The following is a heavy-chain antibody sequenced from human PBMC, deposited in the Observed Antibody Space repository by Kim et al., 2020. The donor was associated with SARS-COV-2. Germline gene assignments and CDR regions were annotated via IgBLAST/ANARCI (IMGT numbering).Heavy chain of an antibody. V-gene: IGHV3-13*01. D-gene: IGHD4-4*01. CDR3: ARERFYSKGTAYYYYYGMDV. CDR2: IGTAGDT. CDR1: GFTFSSYD. J-gene: IGHJ6*02. Sequence: GGSLRLSCAASGFTFSSYDMHWVRQATGKGLEWVSAIGTAGDTYYPGSVKGRFTISRENAKNSLYLQMNSLRAGDTAVYYCARERFYSKGTAYYYYYGMDVWGQGTTVTVSS.